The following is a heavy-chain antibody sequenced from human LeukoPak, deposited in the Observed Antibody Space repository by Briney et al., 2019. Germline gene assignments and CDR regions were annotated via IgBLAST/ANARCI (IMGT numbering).Heavy chain of an antibody. J-gene: IGHJ4*02. V-gene: IGHV4-39*07. D-gene: IGHD3-22*01. CDR1: GGSISSSSYY. Sequence: SETLSLTCTVSGGSISSSSYYWGWIRQPPGKGLEWIGSIYYSGSTYYNPSLKSRVTISVDTSKNQFSLKLSSVTAADTAVYYCARDPGLRGYSYYFDYWGQGTLVTVSS. CDR3: ARDPGLRGYSYYFDY. CDR2: IYYSGST.